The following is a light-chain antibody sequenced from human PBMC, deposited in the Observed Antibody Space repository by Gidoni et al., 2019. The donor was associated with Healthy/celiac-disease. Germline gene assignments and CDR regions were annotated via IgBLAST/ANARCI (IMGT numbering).Light chain of an antibody. Sequence: EIVMTQSPATLSVSPGERATLSCRASQSVSSNFAWYQQKPGQAPRLLIYGASTSATGIPARFSGSGSATEFTLTISSLQSEDFAVYYCQQYNNWPGTFGQGTQVEIK. J-gene: IGKJ1*01. V-gene: IGKV3-15*01. CDR2: GAS. CDR1: QSVSSN. CDR3: QQYNNWPGT.